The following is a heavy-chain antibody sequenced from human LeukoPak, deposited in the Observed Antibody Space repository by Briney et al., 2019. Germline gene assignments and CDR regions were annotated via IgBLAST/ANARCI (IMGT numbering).Heavy chain of an antibody. CDR3: ARDRGRGYDILTGYYTGGYFDY. Sequence: PSGTLSLTCTVSGGSISTYYWSWIRQPAGKGLEWIGRIYTSGSTNYNPSLKSRVTMSVDTSKNQFSLKLSSVTAADPAVYYCARDRGRGYDILTGYYTGGYFDYWGQGTLVTVSS. CDR2: IYTSGST. D-gene: IGHD3-9*01. J-gene: IGHJ4*02. V-gene: IGHV4-4*07. CDR1: GGSISTYY.